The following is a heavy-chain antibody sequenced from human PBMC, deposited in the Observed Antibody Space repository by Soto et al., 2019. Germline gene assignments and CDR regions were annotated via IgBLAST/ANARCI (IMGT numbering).Heavy chain of an antibody. J-gene: IGHJ5*02. CDR1: GGPFSGYS. CDR2: INHSGST. Sequence: SETLSLTCAVYGGPFSGYSWSWIRQPPGKGLEWIGEINHSGSTNYNPSLNSRVTLSIDMTNNHVSLILPSVTAGGTAVYYFAIVGPWVPYYYDSSPYTFENWFDPWGQGTLVTVSS. D-gene: IGHD3-22*01. V-gene: IGHV4-34*01. CDR3: AIVGPWVPYYYDSSPYTFENWFDP.